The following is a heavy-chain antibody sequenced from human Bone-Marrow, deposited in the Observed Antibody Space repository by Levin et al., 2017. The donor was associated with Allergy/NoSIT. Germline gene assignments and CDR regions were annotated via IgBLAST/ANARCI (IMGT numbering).Heavy chain of an antibody. V-gene: IGHV3-49*03. CDR2: IRSKAYGGTT. J-gene: IGHJ5*02. Sequence: QSGGSLRLSCTASGFTFGDYAMSWFRQAPGKGLEWVGFIRSKAYGGTTEYAASVKGRFTISRDDSKSIAYLQMNSLKTEDTAVYYCTREGEEVVVAATSNWFDPWGQGTLVTVSS. CDR3: TREGEEVVVAATSNWFDP. D-gene: IGHD2-15*01. CDR1: GFTFGDYA.